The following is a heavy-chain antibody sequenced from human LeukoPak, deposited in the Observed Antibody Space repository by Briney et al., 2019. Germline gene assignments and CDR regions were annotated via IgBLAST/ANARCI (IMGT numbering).Heavy chain of an antibody. V-gene: IGHV1-69*04. D-gene: IGHD1-14*01. CDR2: IIPMIGTA. CDR1: GGIFSNQA. CDR3: AKGATVGKEALHI. J-gene: IGHJ3*02. Sequence: EASVKASCKASGGIFSNQAITWVRQAPGQGLEWMGRIIPMIGTAKSAQRFQGRVTFTADTSTNTAYMELSSLTSEDTAFYYCAKGATVGKEALHIWGQGTLVTVSS.